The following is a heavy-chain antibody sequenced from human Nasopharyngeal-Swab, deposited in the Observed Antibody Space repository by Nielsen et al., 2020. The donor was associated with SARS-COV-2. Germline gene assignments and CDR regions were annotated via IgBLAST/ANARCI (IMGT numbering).Heavy chain of an antibody. CDR3: AKRGYSYVNKFDL. D-gene: IGHD5-18*01. V-gene: IGHV3-7*03. CDR1: GFTFSSYW. CDR2: IKQDGSEK. Sequence: GESLKISCAASGFTFSSYWMRWVRQAPGKGLEGVASIKQDGSEKYYVDSVKGRFTISRDNAKNSLYLQMNSLRAEDTAVYYCAKRGYSYVNKFDLWGQGTLVTVSS. J-gene: IGHJ4*02.